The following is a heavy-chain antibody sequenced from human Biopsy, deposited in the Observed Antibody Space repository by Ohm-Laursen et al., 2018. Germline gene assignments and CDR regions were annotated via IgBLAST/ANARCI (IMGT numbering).Heavy chain of an antibody. D-gene: IGHD3-10*01. V-gene: IGHV1-8*01. CDR3: ARADPPLFYYGSGSSNWFDP. CDR2: MNPDSGNT. J-gene: IGHJ5*02. CDR1: GYTFTSYE. Sequence: ASVKASCKTSGYTFTSYEINWVRQATGQGLEWMGWMNPDSGNTGYAQNFQGRVTMTRNTSISTAYMELSSLRSEDTAVYFCARADPPLFYYGSGSSNWFDPWGQGTLVTVSS.